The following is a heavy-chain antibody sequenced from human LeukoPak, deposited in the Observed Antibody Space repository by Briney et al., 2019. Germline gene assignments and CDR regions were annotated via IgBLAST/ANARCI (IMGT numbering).Heavy chain of an antibody. CDR2: INHSGST. CDR1: GGSFSGYY. Sequence: SEALSLTCAVYGGSFSGYYWSWIRQPPGKGLEWIGEINHSGSTNYNPSLKSRVTISVDTSKNQFSLKLSSVTAADTAVYYCARSYSYGYHDYWGQGTLVTVSS. J-gene: IGHJ4*02. CDR3: ARSYSYGYHDY. D-gene: IGHD5-18*01. V-gene: IGHV4-34*01.